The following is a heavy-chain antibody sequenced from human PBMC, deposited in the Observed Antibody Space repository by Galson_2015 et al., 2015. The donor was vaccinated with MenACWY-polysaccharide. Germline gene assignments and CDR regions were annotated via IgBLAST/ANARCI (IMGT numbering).Heavy chain of an antibody. Sequence: SVKVSCKASGYKFTSYDINWVRQATGQGLEWMGWMNPNSGSTGYAQKFQGRVTMTSNSAMTTAYMELNSLRSEDTAVYYCARIIARKYTFADSWGQGTLVTVSS. V-gene: IGHV1-8*01. CDR3: ARIIARKYTFADS. CDR2: MNPNSGST. D-gene: IGHD2-21*01. CDR1: GYKFTSYD. J-gene: IGHJ4*02.